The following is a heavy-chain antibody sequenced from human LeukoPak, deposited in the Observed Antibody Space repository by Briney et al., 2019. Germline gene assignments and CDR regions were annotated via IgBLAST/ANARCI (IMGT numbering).Heavy chain of an antibody. D-gene: IGHD1-7*01. J-gene: IGHJ4*02. CDR3: AKIPKTGTTDY. V-gene: IGHV3-23*01. CDR1: GLTFSRYA. Sequence: GGSLRLSCAVSGLTFSRYAMSWVRQAPGKGLEWVSAISESGSGTYYADSVKGRFTISRDNSKNTLYLQMNSLRAEDTAVYYCAKIPKTGTTDYWGQGTLVTVSS. CDR2: ISESGSGT.